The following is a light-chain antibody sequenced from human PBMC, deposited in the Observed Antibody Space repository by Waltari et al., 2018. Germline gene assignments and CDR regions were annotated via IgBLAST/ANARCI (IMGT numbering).Light chain of an antibody. CDR2: AAS. J-gene: IGKJ1*01. V-gene: IGKV1-9*01. CDR1: QGISDF. Sequence: IQLTHSPSSLSASVGDRVTITCRASQGISDFLACYQQKPGKAPKLLIYAASTLQSGVPSRFSGSGSGTDFTLTITSLQPEDFATYYCQLLNSSQWTFGQGTKVEIK. CDR3: QLLNSSQWT.